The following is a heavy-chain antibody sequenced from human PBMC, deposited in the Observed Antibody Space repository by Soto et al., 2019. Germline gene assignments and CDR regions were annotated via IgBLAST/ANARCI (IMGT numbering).Heavy chain of an antibody. Sequence: PGGSLRLSCAASGFTFSSYGMHWVRQAPGKGLEWVAVIWYDGSNKYYADSVKGRFTISRDNSKNTLYLQMNSLRAEDTAVYYCARVKAAAPYYYYYGMDVWGQGTTVTVSS. CDR1: GFTFSSYG. V-gene: IGHV3-33*01. D-gene: IGHD6-13*01. CDR3: ARVKAAAPYYYYYGMDV. J-gene: IGHJ6*02. CDR2: IWYDGSNK.